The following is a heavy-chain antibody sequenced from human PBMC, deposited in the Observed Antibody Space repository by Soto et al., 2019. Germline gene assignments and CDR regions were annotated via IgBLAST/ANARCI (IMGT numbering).Heavy chain of an antibody. J-gene: IGHJ6*02. CDR1: GGSISSYY. CDR3: ATLYSGTYGMDV. Sequence: SETLSLTCTVSGGSISSYYWSWIRQPPGKGLEWIGYIYYSGSTNYNPSLKSRVTISVDTSKNQFSLKLSSVTAADTAVYYCATLYSGTYGMDVWGQGTTVTVSS. V-gene: IGHV4-59*01. CDR2: IYYSGST. D-gene: IGHD1-26*01.